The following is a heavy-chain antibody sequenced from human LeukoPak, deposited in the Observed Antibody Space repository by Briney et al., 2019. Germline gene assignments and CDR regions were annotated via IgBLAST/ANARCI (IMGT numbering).Heavy chain of an antibody. D-gene: IGHD6-6*01. V-gene: IGHV3-23*01. CDR3: AKDHSNSPNTFDY. CDR2: ISGSGGST. Sequence: GGSLRLSCAASGFTFSSYAMSWVRQGPGGGLEWVSAISGSGGSTYYADSVKGRFTVSRDNSKNTQYLQINSLRAEDTAVYYCAKDHSNSPNTFDYWGQGTLVTVSS. CDR1: GFTFSSYA. J-gene: IGHJ4*02.